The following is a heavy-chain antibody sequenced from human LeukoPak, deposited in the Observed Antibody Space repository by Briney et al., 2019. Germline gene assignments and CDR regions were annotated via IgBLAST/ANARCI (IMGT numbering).Heavy chain of an antibody. CDR2: INPNSGGT. Sequence: ASVKVSCKASGYTFTGYYMHWVRQAPGQGLEWMGRINPNSGGTNYAQKFQGRVTMTRDTSISTAYMELSRLRSDDTAVYYCARALATVTTWGLDYWGQGTPVTVSS. J-gene: IGHJ4*02. D-gene: IGHD4-17*01. CDR3: ARALATVTTWGLDY. V-gene: IGHV1-2*06. CDR1: GYTFTGYY.